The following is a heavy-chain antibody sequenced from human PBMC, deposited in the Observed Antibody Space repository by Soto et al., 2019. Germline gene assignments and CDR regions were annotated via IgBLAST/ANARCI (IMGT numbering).Heavy chain of an antibody. D-gene: IGHD3-22*01. V-gene: IGHV3-23*01. Sequence: GGSLRLSCAASGFTFSSYAMTWVRQAPGKGLEWVSSLSGVGGDTYYADSVKGRFTISRDNSKNPVFLQMKSLRDEDTALYYCAKRFGNGYWHAFDLWGQGTMVTVSS. CDR3: AKRFGNGYWHAFDL. CDR1: GFTFSSYA. CDR2: LSGVGGDT. J-gene: IGHJ3*01.